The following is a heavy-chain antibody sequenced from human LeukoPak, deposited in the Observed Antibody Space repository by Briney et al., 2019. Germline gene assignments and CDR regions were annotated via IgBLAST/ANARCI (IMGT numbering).Heavy chain of an antibody. J-gene: IGHJ4*02. CDR1: GGSISSYY. V-gene: IGHV4-59*01. D-gene: IGHD4-23*01. Sequence: SETLSLTCTVSGGSISSYYWSWIRQPPGKGLEWVGYLYYSRSTNYNPSLKSRVTISVDTSKNEFSLKLRSVTAADTAVYYCARSRVKERISYGGNDPNYFDYWGQGTLVTVSS. CDR2: LYYSRST. CDR3: ARSRVKERISYGGNDPNYFDY.